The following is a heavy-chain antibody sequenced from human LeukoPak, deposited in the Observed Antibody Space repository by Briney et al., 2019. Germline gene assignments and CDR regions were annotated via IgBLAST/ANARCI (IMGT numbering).Heavy chain of an antibody. Sequence: GGSLRLSCAASGFTFSSYSMNWVRQAPGKGLEWVSSISSSSSYIYYADSVKGRLTISRDNAKNSLYLQMNSLRAEDTAVYYCARSHPDAFDIWGQGTMVTVSS. CDR3: ARSHPDAFDI. CDR1: GFTFSSYS. CDR2: ISSSSSYI. V-gene: IGHV3-21*01. J-gene: IGHJ3*02.